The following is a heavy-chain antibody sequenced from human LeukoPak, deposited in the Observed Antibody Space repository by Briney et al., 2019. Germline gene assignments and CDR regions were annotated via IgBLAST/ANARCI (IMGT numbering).Heavy chain of an antibody. V-gene: IGHV1-69*13. Sequence: SVKVSCKASGGTFSSYAISWVRQAPGQGLEWMGGIIPIFGTPNYAQKFQGRVTITADESTSTAYMELSSLRSEDTAVYYCASGRYDILTGADYWGQGTLVTVSS. CDR2: IIPIFGTP. CDR3: ASGRYDILTGADY. D-gene: IGHD3-9*01. CDR1: GGTFSSYA. J-gene: IGHJ4*02.